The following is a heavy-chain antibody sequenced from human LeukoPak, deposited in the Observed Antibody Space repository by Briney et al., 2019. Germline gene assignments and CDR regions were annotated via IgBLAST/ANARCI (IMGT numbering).Heavy chain of an antibody. Sequence: GGSLRLSCAVSGFTFSSYEMNWVRQAPGKGLEWVSYISSSGRTIYYADSVKGRFTISRDNAKNSLYLQMNSLRAEDTAVYYCAKGSEPGHFGGQGTLVTVSS. V-gene: IGHV3-48*03. CDR1: GFTFSSYE. J-gene: IGHJ4*02. D-gene: IGHD3-3*02. CDR2: ISSSGRTI. CDR3: AKGSEPGHF.